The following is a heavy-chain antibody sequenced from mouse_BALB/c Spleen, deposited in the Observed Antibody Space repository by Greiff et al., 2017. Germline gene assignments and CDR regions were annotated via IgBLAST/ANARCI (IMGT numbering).Heavy chain of an antibody. CDR1: GDSITSGY. V-gene: IGHV3-8*02. CDR2: ISYSGST. CDR3: ASDYYGSSSFAY. J-gene: IGHJ3*01. D-gene: IGHD1-1*01. Sequence: EVQLQQSGPSLVKPSQTLSLTCSVTGDSITSGYWNWIRKFPGNKLEYMGYISYSGSTYYNPSLKSRISITRDTSKNQYYLQLNSVTTEDTATYYCASDYYGSSSFAYWGQGTLVTVSA.